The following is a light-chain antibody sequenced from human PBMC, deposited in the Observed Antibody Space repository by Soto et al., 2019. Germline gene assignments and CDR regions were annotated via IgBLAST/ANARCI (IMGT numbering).Light chain of an antibody. CDR2: DVF. V-gene: IGLV2-11*01. J-gene: IGLJ3*02. Sequence: QSVLTRPRSVSASPGQSVTIPCSGSSSDVGGYNLVSWYQQKPGEVPKVIIYDVFKRPSGVPDRFFGSKSGNTATLTISGLQGDDEADFHCCSYAGRFIWLFGGGTKVTVL. CDR3: CSYAGRFIWL. CDR1: SSDVGGYNL.